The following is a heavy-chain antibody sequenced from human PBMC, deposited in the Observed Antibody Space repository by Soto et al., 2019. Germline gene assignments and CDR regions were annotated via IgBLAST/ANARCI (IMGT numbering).Heavy chain of an antibody. CDR3: AREAKPDDSSGYYPIDY. CDR1: GFTFSSYW. D-gene: IGHD3-22*01. CDR2: INSDGSST. V-gene: IGHV3-74*01. J-gene: IGHJ4*02. Sequence: EVQLVESGGGLVQPGGSLRLSCAASGFTFSSYWMHWVRQAPGKGLVWVSRINSDGSSTSYADSVKGRFTISRDNAKNXXYLQMNRLRAEDTAVYYCAREAKPDDSSGYYPIDYWGQGALVTVSS.